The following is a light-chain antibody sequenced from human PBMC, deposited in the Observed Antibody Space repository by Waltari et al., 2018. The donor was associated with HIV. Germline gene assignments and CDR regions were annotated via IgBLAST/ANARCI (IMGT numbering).Light chain of an antibody. Sequence: QVVLTQSPSASASLGASVKRTCTLSSGHNNYAIAWHQQQPEKGPRYLMRVGTNGSHIKGDGIPDRFSRSSSGTDRCLIISSLQSEDEADYYCQTWDTGIQVFGGGTKLTVL. V-gene: IGLV4-69*01. CDR1: SGHNNYA. CDR3: QTWDTGIQV. CDR2: VGTNGSH. J-gene: IGLJ3*02.